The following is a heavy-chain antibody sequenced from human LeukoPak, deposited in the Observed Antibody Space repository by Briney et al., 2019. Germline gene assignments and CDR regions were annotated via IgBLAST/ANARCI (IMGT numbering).Heavy chain of an antibody. V-gene: IGHV1-2*02. CDR1: GYTFIGYY. J-gene: IGHJ4*02. CDR3: ARSGDGYNYLDY. D-gene: IGHD5-24*01. Sequence: ASVKVSCKASGYTFIGYYMHWVRQAPGQGLEWMGWINPNSGGTNYAQKFQGRVTMTRDTSISTAYMELSRLRSDDTAVYYCARSGDGYNYLDYWGQGTPVTVSS. CDR2: INPNSGGT.